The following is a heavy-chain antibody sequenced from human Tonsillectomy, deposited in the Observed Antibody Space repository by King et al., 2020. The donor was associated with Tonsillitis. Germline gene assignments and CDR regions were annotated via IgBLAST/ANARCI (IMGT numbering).Heavy chain of an antibody. Sequence: VQLQESGPGLVKPSQTLSLTCTVSGGSVSSGPYFWSWIRQPAGKGLDWIGRVYTSGSTQYSPSLQSRVTISVDTSKNQFSLRLSSVTAAAPAVYYGARELEGAGRFQHWGQGTLVTVSS. CDR1: GGSVSSGPYF. CDR3: ARELEGAGRFQH. J-gene: IGHJ1*01. CDR2: VYTSGST. D-gene: IGHD3-3*01. V-gene: IGHV4-61*02.